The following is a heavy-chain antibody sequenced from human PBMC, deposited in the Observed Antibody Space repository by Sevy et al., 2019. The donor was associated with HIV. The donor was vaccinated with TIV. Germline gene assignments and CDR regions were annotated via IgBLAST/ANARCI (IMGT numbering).Heavy chain of an antibody. J-gene: IGHJ5*02. Sequence: SETLSLTCSVSGGSMRNFYWSWIRQPPGKGLEWIGNIYYSGSTNYNPSLKSRVTMSVDTSKNQLSLKISSVTAADTAVYYCARRGFLEWAGSTRGPRNWFDPWGQGTLVTVS. D-gene: IGHD3-3*01. CDR3: ARRGFLEWAGSTRGPRNWFDP. CDR1: GGSMRNFY. V-gene: IGHV4-59*13. CDR2: IYYSGST.